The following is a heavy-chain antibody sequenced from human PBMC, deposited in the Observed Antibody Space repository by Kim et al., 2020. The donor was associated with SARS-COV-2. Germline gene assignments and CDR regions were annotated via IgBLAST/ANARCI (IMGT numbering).Heavy chain of an antibody. V-gene: IGHV1-46*01. Sequence: KFQGRVTMTRDTSTSTVYMELSSLRSEDTAVYYCARGWGGYSGYGYFDYWGQGTLVTVSS. J-gene: IGHJ4*02. CDR3: ARGWGGYSGYGYFDY. D-gene: IGHD5-12*01.